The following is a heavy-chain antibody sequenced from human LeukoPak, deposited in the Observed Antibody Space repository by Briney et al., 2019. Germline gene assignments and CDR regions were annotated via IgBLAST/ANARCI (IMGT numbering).Heavy chain of an antibody. D-gene: IGHD2-21*02. CDR1: GYSFTTYW. CDR3: ARRLASCGGDCYSFDY. V-gene: IGHV5-10-1*01. Sequence: GESLRISCKGSGYSFTTYWISWVRQMPGKGLEWMGRIAPSDSYTYYSPSSQGHVTISADKSINTAYLQWTSLRASDTAMYYCARRLASCGGDCYSFDYWGQGTLVTVSS. CDR2: IAPSDSYT. J-gene: IGHJ4*02.